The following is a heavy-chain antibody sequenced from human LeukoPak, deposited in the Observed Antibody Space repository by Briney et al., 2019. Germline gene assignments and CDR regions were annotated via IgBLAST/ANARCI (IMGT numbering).Heavy chain of an antibody. V-gene: IGHV3-30*02. CDR1: GFTFSSYG. Sequence: GGSLRLSCAASGFTFSSYGMHWVRQAPGKGLEWVAFIRYDGSNKYYADSVKGRFTISRDNSKNTLYLQMNSLRAEDTAVYYCAKNGPAAFSYFDYWGQGTVVTVSS. CDR2: IRYDGSNK. J-gene: IGHJ4*02. D-gene: IGHD2-2*01. CDR3: AKNGPAAFSYFDY.